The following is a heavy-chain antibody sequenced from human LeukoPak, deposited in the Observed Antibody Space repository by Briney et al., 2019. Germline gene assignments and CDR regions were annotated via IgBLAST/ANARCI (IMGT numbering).Heavy chain of an antibody. J-gene: IGHJ4*02. D-gene: IGHD5-18*01. CDR1: GFTFSSYS. CDR2: ISSSSSYI. V-gene: IGHV3-21*01. Sequence: PGGSLTFSGAASGFTFSSYSMNWVRQAPGKGLKWVSSISSSSSYIYYADSVKGRFTISRDNAKNSLYLQMNSLRADDAAVYYCAREPTSMGSDYWGQGTLVTVSS. CDR3: AREPTSMGSDY.